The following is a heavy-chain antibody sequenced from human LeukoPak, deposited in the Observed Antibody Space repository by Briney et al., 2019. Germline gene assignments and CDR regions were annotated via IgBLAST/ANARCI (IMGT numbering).Heavy chain of an antibody. J-gene: IGHJ6*02. CDR2: ISYDGSNK. CDR3: ARRLRFLEWLPSRGYYGMDV. CDR1: GFTFSSYA. Sequence: PGGSLRLSCAASGFTFSSYAMHWVRQAPGKGLEWVAVISYDGSNKYYADSVKGRFTISRDNSKNMLYLQMNSLRAEDTAVYYCARRLRFLEWLPSRGYYGMDVWGQGTTVTVSS. V-gene: IGHV3-30-3*01. D-gene: IGHD3-3*01.